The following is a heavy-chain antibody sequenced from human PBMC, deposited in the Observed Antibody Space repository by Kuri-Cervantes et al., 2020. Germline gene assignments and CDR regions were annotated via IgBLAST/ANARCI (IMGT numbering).Heavy chain of an antibody. CDR1: GYTFTGYY. Sequence: ASVNVSCKASGYTFTGYYMHWVRQAPGQGLEWMGWINPYSGGTNYAQKFQGRVTMTRDTSISTAYMELSRLGSDDTAVYYCAIEYRSPSPFDYWGQGTLVTVSS. CDR3: AIEYRSPSPFDY. D-gene: IGHD6-6*01. CDR2: INPYSGGT. J-gene: IGHJ4*02. V-gene: IGHV1-2*02.